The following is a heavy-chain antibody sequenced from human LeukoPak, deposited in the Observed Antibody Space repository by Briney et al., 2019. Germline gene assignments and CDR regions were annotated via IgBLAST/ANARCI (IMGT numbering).Heavy chain of an antibody. Sequence: ASVKVSCKASGYTFTGYYMHWVRQAPGQGLEWMGWINPNSGGTNYAQKFQGRVTITADKSTSTAYMELSSLRSDDTAVYYCARSLGYYYDSTGSQGDYWGQGTLVTVSS. CDR3: ARSLGYYYDSTGSQGDY. V-gene: IGHV1-2*02. D-gene: IGHD3-22*01. CDR1: GYTFTGYY. J-gene: IGHJ4*02. CDR2: INPNSGGT.